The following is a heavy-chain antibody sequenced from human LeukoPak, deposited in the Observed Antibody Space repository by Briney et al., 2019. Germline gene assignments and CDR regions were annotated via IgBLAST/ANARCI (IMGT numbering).Heavy chain of an antibody. CDR1: GFTFSSYW. V-gene: IGHV3-74*01. CDR2: IYTDGSST. CDR3: ARRGYCSSTSCYDTYYCYYMDV. D-gene: IGHD2-2*01. Sequence: GGSLRLSCAASGFTFSSYWMHWVRPAPGKGLVWVSRIYTDGSSTSYADSVKGRFTISRDNAKNTLYLQMNSLRAEDTAVYYCARRGYCSSTSCYDTYYCYYMDVWGKGTTVTVSS. J-gene: IGHJ6*03.